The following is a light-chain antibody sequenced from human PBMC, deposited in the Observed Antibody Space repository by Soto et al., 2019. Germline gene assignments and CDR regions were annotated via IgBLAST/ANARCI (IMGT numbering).Light chain of an antibody. Sequence: DIMMTQSPASLAVSLGERATIKCESSHTVFFSTSNKNYLAWYQQRPGQPPKLLIYWASIRESGVPDRFSGSGSGTHFTLTIDSLQAEDVAVYYCQQYYNAPRTFGQGTKVDI. V-gene: IGKV4-1*01. CDR2: WAS. CDR3: QQYYNAPRT. CDR1: HTVFFSTSNKNY. J-gene: IGKJ1*01.